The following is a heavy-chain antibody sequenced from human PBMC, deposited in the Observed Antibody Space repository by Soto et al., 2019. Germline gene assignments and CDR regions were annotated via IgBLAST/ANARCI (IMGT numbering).Heavy chain of an antibody. J-gene: IGHJ6*02. CDR2: INHSGST. Sequence: ETLSLTCAVYGGSFSGYYWSWIRQPPGKGLEWIGEINHSGSTNYNPSLKSRVTISVDTSKNQFSLKLSSVTAADTAVYYCARSGSSSWYRYYYGMDVCGQVTTVT. CDR3: ARSGSSSWYRYYYGMDV. CDR1: GGSFSGYY. D-gene: IGHD6-13*01. V-gene: IGHV4-34*01.